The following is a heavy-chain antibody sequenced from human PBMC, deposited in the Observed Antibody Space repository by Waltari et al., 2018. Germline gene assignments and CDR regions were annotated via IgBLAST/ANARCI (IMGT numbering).Heavy chain of an antibody. Sequence: QVQLVQSGAEVKKPGSSVKVSCKASAGTFSSYAISWVRQAPGQGLEWMCRIIPIYGTANYAQKFQGRVTITADKSTSTAYMELSSLRSEDTAVYYCARGWPLGYFDYWGQGTLVTVSS. CDR3: ARGWPLGYFDY. J-gene: IGHJ4*02. CDR1: AGTFSSYA. D-gene: IGHD2-15*01. V-gene: IGHV1-69*08. CDR2: IIPIYGTA.